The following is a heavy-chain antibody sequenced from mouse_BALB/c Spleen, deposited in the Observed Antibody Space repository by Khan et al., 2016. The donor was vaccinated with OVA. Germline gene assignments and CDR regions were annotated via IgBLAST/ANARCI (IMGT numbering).Heavy chain of an antibody. CDR3: SRNGNYWYFDV. J-gene: IGHJ1*01. Sequence: QIQLVQSGPELKKPGETVKISCKASGYTFTNYGMNWVKQAPGKGLKWMGWINTYTGEPTYADDFKGRFALSFEPSASTAYLQINNLKNEDTATYFCSRNGNYWYFDVWGAGTTVTVSS. CDR2: INTYTGEP. CDR1: GYTFTNYG. V-gene: IGHV9-3-1*01. D-gene: IGHD2-1*01.